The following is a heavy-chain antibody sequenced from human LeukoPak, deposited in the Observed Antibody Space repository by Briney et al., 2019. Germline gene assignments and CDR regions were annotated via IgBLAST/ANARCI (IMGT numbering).Heavy chain of an antibody. CDR3: ARIATSFDY. Sequence: ASVKVSCKASGYTFTSNSINWVRHAPGQGLEWMGGIIPIFCTANYAQKFQGRVTITADESTSTAYMELSSLRSEDTAVYYCARIATSFDYWGQGTLVTVSS. CDR1: GYTFTSNS. CDR2: IIPIFCTA. V-gene: IGHV1-69*13. D-gene: IGHD5-12*01. J-gene: IGHJ4*02.